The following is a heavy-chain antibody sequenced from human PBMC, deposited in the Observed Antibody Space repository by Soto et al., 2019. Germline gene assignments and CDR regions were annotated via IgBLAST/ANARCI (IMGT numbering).Heavy chain of an antibody. D-gene: IGHD3-16*01. Sequence: QVQLVQSGAEVKKPGASVKVSCKASGYTVTTHHVHWVRQAPGQGLEWGGIINSNDGGTLYAQKFQGRVTMTRDTSTSTAYVELSSLASEDTAVYYCARVAYQSLDNWGQGTLVTVSS. CDR1: GYTVTTHH. CDR2: INSNDGGT. V-gene: IGHV1-46*01. J-gene: IGHJ4*02. CDR3: ARVAYQSLDN.